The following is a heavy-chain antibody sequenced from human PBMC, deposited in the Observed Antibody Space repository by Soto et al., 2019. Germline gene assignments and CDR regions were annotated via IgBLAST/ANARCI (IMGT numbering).Heavy chain of an antibody. D-gene: IGHD3-3*01. CDR1: GFTFSSYA. CDR3: AKDPALDFWSGYYSWSPDY. J-gene: IGHJ4*02. CDR2: ISGSGGST. V-gene: IGHV3-23*01. Sequence: EVQLLESGGGLVQPGGSLRLSCAASGFTFSSYAMSWVRQAPGKGLEWVSAISGSGGSTYYADSVKGRFTISRDNAKYTLYLQMDSLRAEDTAVYYCAKDPALDFWSGYYSWSPDYWGQGTLVTVSS.